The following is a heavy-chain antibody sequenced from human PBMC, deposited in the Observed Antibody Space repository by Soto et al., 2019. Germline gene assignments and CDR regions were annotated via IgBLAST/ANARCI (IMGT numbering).Heavy chain of an antibody. D-gene: IGHD3-16*01. V-gene: IGHV3-30*18. CDR3: AKTAGYDYVWGSSGLDP. CDR2: ISYDGSEK. CDR1: GLTFSSYG. J-gene: IGHJ5*02. Sequence: PGGSLRLSCSASGLTFSSYGMHWVRQAPGKGLEWVAVISYDGSEKFYADSVKGRFTISRDDSKNTLYLQMNNLRAEDSAVYYCAKTAGYDYVWGSSGLDPWGQGTLVTVSS.